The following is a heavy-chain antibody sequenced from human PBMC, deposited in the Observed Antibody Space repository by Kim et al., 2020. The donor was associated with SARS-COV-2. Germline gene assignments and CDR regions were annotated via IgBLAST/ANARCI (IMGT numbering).Heavy chain of an antibody. D-gene: IGHD2-2*03. CDR3: SKRGYCRSGSCREFDH. Sequence: SETLSLTCTLSDGSISGHYCSWIRQPPGKGLEWIGDIYSSGSANYNPSLKSRVPMSVDTSKNQNSLKLTSMTAADTAVYYCSKRGYCRSGSCREFDHWGQGTLVTVSS. J-gene: IGHJ5*02. CDR2: IYSSGSA. V-gene: IGHV4-59*08. CDR1: DGSISGHY.